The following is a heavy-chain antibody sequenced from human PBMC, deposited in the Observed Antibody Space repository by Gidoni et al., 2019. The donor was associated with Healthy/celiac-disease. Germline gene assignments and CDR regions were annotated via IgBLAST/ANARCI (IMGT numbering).Heavy chain of an antibody. V-gene: IGHV3-30-3*01. D-gene: IGHD3-22*01. CDR1: GFTFSSYA. CDR2: ISYDGSNK. CDR3: ARDLPDYYDSRDGGYFDL. J-gene: IGHJ2*01. Sequence: QVQLVESGGGVVQPGRSLRLSCAASGFTFSSYAMHWVRQAPGKGLEWVAVISYDGSNKYYADSVKGRFTISRDNSKNTLYLQMNSLRAEDTAVYYCARDLPDYYDSRDGGYFDLWGRGTLVTVSS.